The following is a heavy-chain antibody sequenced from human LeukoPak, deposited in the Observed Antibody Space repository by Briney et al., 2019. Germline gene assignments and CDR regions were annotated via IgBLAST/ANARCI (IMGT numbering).Heavy chain of an antibody. CDR1: GFTFSDFW. D-gene: IGHD5-24*01. CDR2: IKRDGTEK. J-gene: IGHJ4*02. Sequence: QTGGSLRLSCAVPGFTFSDFWMQWVRQAPGKGLEWVANIKRDGTEKWYVDSVKGRFTISRDNAKNSLYLQMNSLRAEDTAIYYCTRVGYIDEGIDYWGQGTLVTVSS. V-gene: IGHV3-7*04. CDR3: TRVGYIDEGIDY.